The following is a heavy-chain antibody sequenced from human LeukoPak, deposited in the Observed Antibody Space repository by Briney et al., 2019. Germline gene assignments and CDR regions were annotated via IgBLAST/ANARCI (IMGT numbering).Heavy chain of an antibody. V-gene: IGHV3-21*01. D-gene: IGHD6-6*01. CDR2: ISSSSSYI. CDR1: GFTFSSYS. CDR3: ARASSSSRVSWYFDL. Sequence: GGSLRLSCAASGFTFSSYSMNWVRQAPGKWLEWVSSISSSSSYIYYADSVKGRFTISRDNAKNSLYLQMNSLRAEDTAVYYCARASSSSRVSWYFDLWGRGTLVTVSS. J-gene: IGHJ2*01.